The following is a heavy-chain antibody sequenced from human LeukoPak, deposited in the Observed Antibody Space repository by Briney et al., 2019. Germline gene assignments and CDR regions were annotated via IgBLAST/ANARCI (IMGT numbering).Heavy chain of an antibody. Sequence: PSETLSLTCTVSGGSISSSSYYSGWIRQPPGKWLEWIGSIYYSGSTYYNPSLKSRVTISVDTSKNQFSLKLSSVTAAGTAVYYCARGYYDYIWGSYRDDSYYFDYWGQGTLVTVSS. J-gene: IGHJ4*02. CDR1: GGSISSSSYY. D-gene: IGHD3-16*02. V-gene: IGHV4-39*01. CDR3: ARGYYDYIWGSYRDDSYYFDY. CDR2: IYYSGST.